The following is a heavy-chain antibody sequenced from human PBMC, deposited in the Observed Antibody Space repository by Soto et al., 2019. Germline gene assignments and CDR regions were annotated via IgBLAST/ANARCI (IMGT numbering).Heavy chain of an antibody. Sequence: QVQLVESGGGLVQTSGSLRIACVASGFTFSDYYMSWVRQAPGKGLEWVSYISSSGNTIYYADSVKGRFTISRDNAKNSVYLQMNSLRAEDTALYFCEKMSSENYYDPVFSWGQGTLVTVSS. CDR3: EKMSSENYYDPVFS. V-gene: IGHV3-11*01. J-gene: IGHJ4*02. CDR1: GFTFSDYY. CDR2: ISSSGNTI. D-gene: IGHD3-22*01.